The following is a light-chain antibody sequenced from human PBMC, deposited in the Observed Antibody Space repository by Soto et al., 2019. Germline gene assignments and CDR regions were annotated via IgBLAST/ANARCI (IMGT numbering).Light chain of an antibody. Sequence: DIHMTQSPSTLSASVGDRVTITCRASQSISIWLAWYQQKPGKAPNLLIYKTSSLETGVPSRFSGSLSGTEFTLTISSLQPDDFATYYCQHWNDYSWTFGQGTKVEVK. CDR3: QHWNDYSWT. V-gene: IGKV1-5*03. CDR2: KTS. CDR1: QSISIW. J-gene: IGKJ1*01.